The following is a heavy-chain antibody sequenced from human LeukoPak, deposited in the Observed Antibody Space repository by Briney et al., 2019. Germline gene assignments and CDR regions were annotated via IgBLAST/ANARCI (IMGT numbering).Heavy chain of an antibody. CDR1: GFTFSSYA. CDR3: ARGTAAVLDL. V-gene: IGHV3-64*02. CDR2: ISSNGGST. J-gene: IGHJ2*01. Sequence: GGSLRLSCAASGFTFSSYAMHWVRQAPGKGLEYVSAISSNGGSTYYADSVKGRFTISRDNSKNMLYLQMGSLRAEDMAVYYCARGTAAVLDLWGRGTLLTVSP. D-gene: IGHD6-13*01.